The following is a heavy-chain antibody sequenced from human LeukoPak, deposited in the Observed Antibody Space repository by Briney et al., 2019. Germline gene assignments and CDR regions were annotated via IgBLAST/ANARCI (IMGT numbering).Heavy chain of an antibody. D-gene: IGHD3-3*01. CDR2: INTDGSST. CDR3: ARDRSFDFWSGSNFDY. Sequence: PGGSLRLSCAASGFTFSSYWMHWVRQAPGKGLVWVSRINTDGSSTSYADSVKGRFTISRDNAKNTLYLQMNSLRAEDTAVYYCARDRSFDFWSGSNFDYWGQGTLVTVSS. V-gene: IGHV3-74*01. CDR1: GFTFSSYW. J-gene: IGHJ4*02.